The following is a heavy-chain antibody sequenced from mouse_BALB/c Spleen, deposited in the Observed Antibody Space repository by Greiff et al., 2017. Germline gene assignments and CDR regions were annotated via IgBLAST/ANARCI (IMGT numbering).Heavy chain of an antibody. CDR3: ARHPYGVFDY. Sequence: EVNVVESGGGLVKPGGSLKLSCAASGFAFSSYDMSWVRQTPEKRLEWVAYISSGGGSTYYPDTVKGRFTISRDNAKNTLYLQMSSLKSEDTAMYYCARHPYGVFDYWGQGTTLTVSS. D-gene: IGHD1-1*02. V-gene: IGHV5-12-1*01. CDR1: GFAFSSYD. J-gene: IGHJ2*01. CDR2: ISSGGGST.